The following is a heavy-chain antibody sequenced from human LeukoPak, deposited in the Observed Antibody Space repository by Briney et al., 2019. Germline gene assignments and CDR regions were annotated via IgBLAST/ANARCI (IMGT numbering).Heavy chain of an antibody. J-gene: IGHJ3*01. V-gene: IGHV3-23*01. Sequence: GGSLRLSCAASGFSFSTYAMFWVRQAPGKGLEWVSGISDTGGTSFYADSVKGRFTFSRDNSKNTLSLQMNSLRVDDAGIYYCAKGFYADSSGWDDAFDFWGQGTMVTVSS. CDR3: AKGFYADSSGWDDAFDF. D-gene: IGHD3-22*01. CDR2: ISDTGGTS. CDR1: GFSFSTYA.